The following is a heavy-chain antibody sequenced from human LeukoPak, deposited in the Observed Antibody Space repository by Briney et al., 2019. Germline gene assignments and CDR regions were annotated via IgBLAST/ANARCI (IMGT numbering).Heavy chain of an antibody. J-gene: IGHJ5*02. CDR2: IYTSGST. V-gene: IGHV4-4*07. D-gene: IGHD1-26*01. Sequence: KPSETLSLTCTVSSGSISSYYCSWIRQPAGKGLEWIGRIYTSGSTNYNPSLKSRVTMSVDTSKNQFSLKLSSVTPADTAVYYCAREPIVGATLGLFDPWGQGTLVTVSS. CDR1: SGSISSYY. CDR3: AREPIVGATLGLFDP.